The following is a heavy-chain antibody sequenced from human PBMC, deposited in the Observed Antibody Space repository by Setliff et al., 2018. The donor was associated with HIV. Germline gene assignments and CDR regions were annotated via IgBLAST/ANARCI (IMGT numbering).Heavy chain of an antibody. CDR2: IYTSGST. CDR1: GGSISSYY. Sequence: SETLSLTCTVSGGSISSYYWSWIRQPAGKGLEWIGRIYTSGSTNYNPSLKSRVTMSVDTSKNQFSLKLSSVTAADTAVYYCASGGLLGWVRGVSNWFDPWGQGTRVTVSS. J-gene: IGHJ5*02. D-gene: IGHD3-10*01. V-gene: IGHV4-4*07. CDR3: ASGGLLGWVRGVSNWFDP.